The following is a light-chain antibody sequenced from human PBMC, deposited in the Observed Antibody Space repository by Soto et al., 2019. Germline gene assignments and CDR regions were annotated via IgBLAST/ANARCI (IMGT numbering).Light chain of an antibody. Sequence: DIELTQSPRTLSASVGDRVTITCRASQTISTWMAWYQQKPGKAPKLLVYDASTLQSGVASRFSGSGSGTDFTLTISRLEPEDFAVYYCQQYGSSPRTFGQGTKVDIK. CDR1: QTISTW. J-gene: IGKJ1*01. CDR3: QQYGSSPRT. V-gene: IGKV1-5*01. CDR2: DAS.